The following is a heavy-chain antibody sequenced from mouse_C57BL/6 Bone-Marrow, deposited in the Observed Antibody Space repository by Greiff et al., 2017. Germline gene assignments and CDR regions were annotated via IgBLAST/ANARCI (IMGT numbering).Heavy chain of an antibody. Sequence: QVQLQQPGAELVKPGASVKMSCKASGYTFTSYWIPWVKQRPGQGLEWIGDIYPGSGSTNYNEKFKSKATLTVDTSSSTAYMQLSSLTSEEAAVYYCARGEEYGGFADWGEGTLVTVAA. J-gene: IGHJ3*01. D-gene: IGHD5-1*01. CDR2: IYPGSGST. CDR1: GYTFTSYW. V-gene: IGHV1-55*01. CDR3: ARGEEYGGFAD.